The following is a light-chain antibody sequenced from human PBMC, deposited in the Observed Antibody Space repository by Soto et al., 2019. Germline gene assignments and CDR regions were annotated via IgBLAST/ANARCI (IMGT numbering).Light chain of an antibody. Sequence: EIVLTQSPGTLPLSPGERATLSCRASQSVSSSFLAWYQQKPGQAPRLLIYGASSRATGIPDRFSGSGSGTDFTLTISRLEPEDFAVYYCQQYGNSPWTFGQGTKVEI. J-gene: IGKJ1*01. CDR2: GAS. V-gene: IGKV3-20*01. CDR3: QQYGNSPWT. CDR1: QSVSSSF.